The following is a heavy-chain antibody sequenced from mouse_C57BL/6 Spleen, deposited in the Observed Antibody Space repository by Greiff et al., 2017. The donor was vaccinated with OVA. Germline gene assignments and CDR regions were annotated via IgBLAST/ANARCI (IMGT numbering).Heavy chain of an antibody. V-gene: IGHV5-17*01. CDR3: SRPLLTGTGLDY. CDR1: GFTFSDYG. CDR2: ISSGSSTT. Sequence: EVMLVESGGGLVKPGGSLKLSCAASGFTFSDYGMHWVRQAPEKGLEWVAYISSGSSTTYYADTVKGRFTISRDNAKNTLFLQMTSLRSVDTAMYYCSRPLLTGTGLDYWGQGTLVTVSA. J-gene: IGHJ3*01. D-gene: IGHD4-1*01.